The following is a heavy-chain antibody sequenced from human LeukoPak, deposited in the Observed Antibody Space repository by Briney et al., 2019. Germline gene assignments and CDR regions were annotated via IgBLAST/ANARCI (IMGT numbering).Heavy chain of an antibody. Sequence: GGSLRLSCAASGFTFDDYGMSWVRQAPGKGLEWVSGINWNGGSTGYADSVKGRFTISRDNAKNSLYLQMNSLRAEGTALYYCARVTVDHGGNVYYFDYWGQGTLVTVSS. CDR2: INWNGGST. V-gene: IGHV3-20*04. D-gene: IGHD4-23*01. CDR1: GFTFDDYG. CDR3: ARVTVDHGGNVYYFDY. J-gene: IGHJ4*02.